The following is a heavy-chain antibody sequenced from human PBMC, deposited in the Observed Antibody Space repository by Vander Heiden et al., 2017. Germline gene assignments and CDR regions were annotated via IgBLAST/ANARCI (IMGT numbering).Heavy chain of an antibody. CDR3: AWNTVTRNWFDP. J-gene: IGHJ5*02. V-gene: IGHV1-69*01. Sequence: QVQLVQSGAAVKKPGSSVKVACKASGGTFRSSAISWVRQAPGKGLEWMGGIIPIFGTANYAQKFQGRVTITADESTSTAYMELSSLRSEDTAVYYCAWNTVTRNWFDPWGQGTLVTVSS. CDR1: GGTFRSSA. CDR2: IIPIFGTA. D-gene: IGHD4-17*01.